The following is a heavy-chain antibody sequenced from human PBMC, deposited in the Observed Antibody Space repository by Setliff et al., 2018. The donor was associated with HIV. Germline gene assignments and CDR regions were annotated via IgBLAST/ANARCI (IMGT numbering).Heavy chain of an antibody. V-gene: IGHV3-11*04. J-gene: IGHJ5*02. CDR3: ASPVFYGGNSS. D-gene: IGHD4-17*01. CDR1: GFSFSDYY. Sequence: GGSLRLSCAASGFSFSDYYMSWIRQSPGKGLEWISHISTTDKIYYAESVKGRFTISRDNAKNSLYLQMNSLRAEDTAVYYCASPVFYGGNSSWGQGTLVTVSS. CDR2: ISTTDKI.